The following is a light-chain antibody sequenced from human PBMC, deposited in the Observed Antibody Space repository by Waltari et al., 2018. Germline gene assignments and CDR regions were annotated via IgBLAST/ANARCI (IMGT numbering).Light chain of an antibody. V-gene: IGLV1-44*01. Sequence: QSVLTQPPSASGTPGQRVTFSCSGSTSNIATTIVSWYRQFPGTAPKLLIHSNNQRPSGVPDRFSGSKSGTSASLAISGLQSEDEAFYYCATWDDSLNGPVFGGGTKLNV. CDR1: TSNIATTI. CDR2: SNN. J-gene: IGLJ3*02. CDR3: ATWDDSLNGPV.